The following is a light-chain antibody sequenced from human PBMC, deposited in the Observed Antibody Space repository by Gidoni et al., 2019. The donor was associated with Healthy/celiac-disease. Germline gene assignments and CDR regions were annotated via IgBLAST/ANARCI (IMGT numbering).Light chain of an antibody. CDR1: QSVSRN. CDR3: QQYNNWPLT. CDR2: SAS. J-gene: IGKJ4*01. V-gene: IGKV3-15*01. Sequence: EIVMTQSPATLSVFPGERATLSCRASQSVSRNLAWYQQKPGQAPRRLIYSASTRATGIPARVSGSGSGTEFTLTISSLQSEDFAVYYCQQYNNWPLTFGGGTKVEIK.